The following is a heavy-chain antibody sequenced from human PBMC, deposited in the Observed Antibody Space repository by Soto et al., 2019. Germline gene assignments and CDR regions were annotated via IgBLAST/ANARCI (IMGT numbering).Heavy chain of an antibody. J-gene: IGHJ3*02. V-gene: IGHV4-59*01. CDR1: GGSISSYY. D-gene: IGHD3-10*01. Sequence: PSETLSLTCTVSGGSISSYYWSWIRQPPGKGLEWIGYIYYSGRTNYTPSLKSRVTISVDTSKNQFSLKLSSVTAADTAVYYCARRYGSAFDIWGQGTMVTVSS. CDR3: ARRYGSAFDI. CDR2: IYYSGRT.